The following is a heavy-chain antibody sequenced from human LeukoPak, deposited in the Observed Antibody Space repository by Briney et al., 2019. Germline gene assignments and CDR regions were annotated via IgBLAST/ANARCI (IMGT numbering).Heavy chain of an antibody. CDR1: GGSISSTNW. D-gene: IGHD1-26*01. CDR3: SRESGAFWPFGY. CDR2: NSLTGKT. J-gene: IGHJ4*02. V-gene: IGHV4-4*02. Sequence: SETLSLTCGVSGGSISSTNWWRWVRQPPEEGLEWIGANSLTGKTNYNPSLNGRVTMSLTGTRDQLTLHGTSVTAADPPIYYCSRESGAFWPFGYWGQGTRVIVPP.